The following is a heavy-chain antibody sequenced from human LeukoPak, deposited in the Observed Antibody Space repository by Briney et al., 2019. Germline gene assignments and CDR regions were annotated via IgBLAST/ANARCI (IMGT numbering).Heavy chain of an antibody. Sequence: GGSQRLSCAATGFTFSSYEMNWVRQAPGKGLEWVSYISSSDTTTYYADSVKGRLTISRHNSKHTLYLQMHKLTAEDTAVYYCVTEMATESDAFDIWGQGTMVTVSS. J-gene: IGHJ3*02. D-gene: IGHD5-24*01. V-gene: IGHV3-48*03. CDR2: ISSSDTTT. CDR1: GFTFSSYE. CDR3: VTEMATESDAFDI.